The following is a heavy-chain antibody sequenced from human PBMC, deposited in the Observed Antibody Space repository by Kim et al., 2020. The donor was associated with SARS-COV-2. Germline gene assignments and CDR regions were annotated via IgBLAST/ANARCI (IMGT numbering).Heavy chain of an antibody. V-gene: IGHV4-34*01. Sequence: SETLSLTCAVYGGSFSGYYWSWIRQPPGKGLEWIGEINHSGSTNYNPSLKSRVTISVDTSKNQFSLKLSSVTAADTAVYYCARGPGPDFDYWGQGTLVTVSS. CDR2: INHSGST. J-gene: IGHJ4*02. CDR1: GGSFSGYY. CDR3: ARGPGPDFDY.